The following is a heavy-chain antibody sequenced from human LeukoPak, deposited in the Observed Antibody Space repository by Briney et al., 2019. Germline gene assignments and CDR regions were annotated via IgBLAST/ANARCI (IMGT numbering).Heavy chain of an antibody. J-gene: IGHJ4*02. CDR3: ARALASGSPAFDY. CDR1: GFTFSTYY. Sequence: PGGSLRLSCAASGFTFSTYYMNWVRQAPGKGLEWVSSISSSSSYIYYADSVKGRFTISRDNAKNSLFLQMNSLRAEDTAVYYCARALASGSPAFDYWGQGTLVTVSS. CDR2: ISSSSSYI. V-gene: IGHV3-21*01. D-gene: IGHD1-26*01.